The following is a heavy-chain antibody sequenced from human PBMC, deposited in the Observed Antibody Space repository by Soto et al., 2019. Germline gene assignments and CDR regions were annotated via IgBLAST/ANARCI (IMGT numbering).Heavy chain of an antibody. CDR2: IDNAGTDS. Sequence: EVQLVESGGGLVQPGGSLRLSCAASGFTLSGRSMHWVPQAPGKALVWVSGIDNAGTDSTYADSVKRPFNSARDNAKNMLNLQMNSLRVEDSAVYYCARGWFGPDVWGKGTTVTVSS. D-gene: IGHD3-10*01. CDR1: GFTLSGRS. CDR3: ARGWFGPDV. J-gene: IGHJ6*04. V-gene: IGHV3-74*01.